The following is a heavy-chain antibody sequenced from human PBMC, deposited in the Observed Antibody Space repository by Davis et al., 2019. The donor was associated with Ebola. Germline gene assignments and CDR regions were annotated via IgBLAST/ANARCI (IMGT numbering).Heavy chain of an antibody. CDR1: GYTLSELS. J-gene: IGHJ4*02. CDR2: FETEDGET. V-gene: IGHV1-24*01. D-gene: IGHD2-2*02. Sequence: ASVKVSCKVSGYTLSELSIHWVRQAPGKGLEWIGSFETEDGETIYAQKFQGRVTMTGDTSTETAYMDLSSLRSDDTAVYYCATDPDIPAGVGYWGQGTLVTVSS. CDR3: ATDPDIPAGVGY.